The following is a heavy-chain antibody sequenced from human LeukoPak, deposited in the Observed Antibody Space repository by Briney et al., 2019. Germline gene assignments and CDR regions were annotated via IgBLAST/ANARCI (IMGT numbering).Heavy chain of an antibody. CDR3: ARCSGWAFKN. CDR1: EFTFISYV. J-gene: IGHJ4*02. CDR2: INPDGSEK. Sequence: HPGRSLRLSCAASEFTFISYVVHWVRQAPGKGLEWVANINPDGSEKNYVDSVKGRFTISRDSAKNSLYLQMDSLRAEDTAIYYCARCSGWAFKNWGQGNLVTVSS. V-gene: IGHV3-7*01. D-gene: IGHD6-19*01.